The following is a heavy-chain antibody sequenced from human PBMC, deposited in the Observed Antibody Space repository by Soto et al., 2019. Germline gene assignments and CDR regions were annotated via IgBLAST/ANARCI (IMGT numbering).Heavy chain of an antibody. J-gene: IGHJ4*02. Sequence: EVQLLESGGGLVQPGASLRLSCAASGFTFSSYALSWVRQAPGKGLEWVSVISGSDDSTYYADSVKGRFTISRDNSKNTLYLQMNSLRAEDTAVYYCAKRSSSSTFDYRGQGTLVTVSS. CDR3: AKRSSSSTFDY. CDR2: ISGSDDST. V-gene: IGHV3-23*01. CDR1: GFTFSSYA. D-gene: IGHD6-6*01.